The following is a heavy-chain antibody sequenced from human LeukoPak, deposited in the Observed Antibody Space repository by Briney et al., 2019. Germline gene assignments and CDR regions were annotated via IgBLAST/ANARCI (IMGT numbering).Heavy chain of an antibody. J-gene: IGHJ4*02. Sequence: SETLSLTCAVSGYSISSGYYWGWIRQPPGKGLEWIGRIYHSGSTYYNPSLKSRVTISVDTSKNQFSLKLSSVTAADTAVYYCARHVEIAVAGPIDYWGQGTLVTVSS. CDR1: GYSISSGYY. V-gene: IGHV4-38-2*01. CDR2: IYHSGST. D-gene: IGHD6-19*01. CDR3: ARHVEIAVAGPIDY.